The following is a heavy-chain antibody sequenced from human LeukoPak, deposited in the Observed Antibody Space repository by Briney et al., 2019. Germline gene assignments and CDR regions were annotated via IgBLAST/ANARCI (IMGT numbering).Heavy chain of an antibody. D-gene: IGHD5-24*01. Sequence: PGGSLRLSCAASGFTVGSNYMSWVRQVPGKGLEWVSVIYSGGSTFYADSVKGRFTISRDNSKNTLYLQMNSLRAEDTAVCYCAGNIDGYNYFDYWGQGALVTVSS. CDR3: AGNIDGYNYFDY. CDR1: GFTVGSNY. CDR2: IYSGGST. J-gene: IGHJ4*02. V-gene: IGHV3-53*01.